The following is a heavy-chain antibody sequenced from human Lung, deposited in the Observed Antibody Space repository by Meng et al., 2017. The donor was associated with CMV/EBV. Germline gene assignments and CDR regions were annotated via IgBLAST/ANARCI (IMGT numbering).Heavy chain of an antibody. CDR3: ARVLGYCSSTSCYRRSHSPLDWFDP. CDR2: IYYSGST. D-gene: IGHD2-2*01. CDR1: GGSISSYY. V-gene: IGHV4-59*01. Sequence: SXTXSLXCTVSGGSISSYYWSWIRQPPGKGLEWIGYIYYSGSTNYNPSLKSRVTISVDTSKNQFSLKLSSVTAADTAVYYCARVLGYCSSTSCYRRSHSPLDWFDPWXQGTXVTVSS. J-gene: IGHJ5*02.